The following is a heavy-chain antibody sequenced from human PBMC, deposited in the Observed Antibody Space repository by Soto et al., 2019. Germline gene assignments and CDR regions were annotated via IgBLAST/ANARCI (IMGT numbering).Heavy chain of an antibody. D-gene: IGHD6-13*01. CDR1: GGTFSSYA. CDR2: IIPIFGTA. V-gene: IGHV1-69*13. J-gene: IGHJ3*02. CDR3: ARGNSSSWYWVDAFDI. Sequence: SVKVSCKASGGTFSSYAISWVRQAPGQGLEWMGGIIPIFGTANYAQKFQGRVTITSDESTSTAYMELSSLRSDDTAVYYCARGNSSSWYWVDAFDIWGQGTMVTVSS.